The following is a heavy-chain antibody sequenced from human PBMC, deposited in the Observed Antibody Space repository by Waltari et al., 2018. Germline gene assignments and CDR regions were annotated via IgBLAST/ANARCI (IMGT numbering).Heavy chain of an antibody. D-gene: IGHD3-10*01. V-gene: IGHV4-34*01. J-gene: IGHJ6*02. CDR2: INRDGRN. CDR3: ARVGDYHGSGRFGLDV. CDR1: DGSFSGYF. Sequence: QVQLQQWGAGLLKPSETLSLTCAVYDGSFSGYFWSWIRQSPGKGLEWIGQINRDGRNIDNPALQRRVARSVDTRKSQSSLRRTAVTAADAAVYYCARVGDYHGSGRFGLDVWGQGTRVTVSS.